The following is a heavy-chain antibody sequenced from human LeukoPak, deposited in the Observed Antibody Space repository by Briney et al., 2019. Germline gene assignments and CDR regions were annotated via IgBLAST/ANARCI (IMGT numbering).Heavy chain of an antibody. Sequence: GGSLRLSCAASGFTFSSYGMHWVRQAPGKGLEWVSSISSSSSYIYYADSVKGRFTISRDNAKNSLYLQMNSLRAEDTAVYYCARAERYYYYMDVWGKGTTVTISS. V-gene: IGHV3-21*01. D-gene: IGHD5-24*01. CDR3: ARAERYYYYMDV. J-gene: IGHJ6*03. CDR1: GFTFSSYG. CDR2: ISSSSSYI.